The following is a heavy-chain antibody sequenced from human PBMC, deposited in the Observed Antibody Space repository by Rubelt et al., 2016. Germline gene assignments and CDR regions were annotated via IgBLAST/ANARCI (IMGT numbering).Heavy chain of an antibody. J-gene: IGHJ4*02. CDR3: ARRGNSNYFDY. CDR1: GGSISSYY. CDR2: IYYSGST. Sequence: QVQLQESGPGLVKPSETLSLTCTVSGGSISSYYWSWIRQPPGKGLEWIGYIYYSGSTNYNPSSKSGCTISVETSKNQFSLKLSSVTAADTAVYYCARRGNSNYFDYWGQGTLVTVSS. D-gene: IGHD4-11*01. V-gene: IGHV4-59*01.